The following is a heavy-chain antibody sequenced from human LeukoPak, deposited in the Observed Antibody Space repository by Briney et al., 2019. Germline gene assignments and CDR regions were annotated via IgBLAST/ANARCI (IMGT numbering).Heavy chain of an antibody. V-gene: IGHV5-51*01. CDR3: ARRGGYNYGYFDY. CDR2: IYPGDPDT. D-gene: IGHD5-18*01. CDR1: EYSFTNYW. J-gene: IGHJ4*02. Sequence: GESLKISCKGSEYSFTNYWIGWVRQTPGKGLEWMGFIYPGDPDTTYSPSFQGQVTISADKSISTAYLQWSSLKASDTAMYYCARRGGYNYGYFDYWGQGTQVTVSS.